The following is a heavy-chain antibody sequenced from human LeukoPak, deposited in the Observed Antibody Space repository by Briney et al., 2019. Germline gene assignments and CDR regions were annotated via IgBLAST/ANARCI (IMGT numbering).Heavy chain of an antibody. V-gene: IGHV1-69*13. CDR3: ARGPTRITMVRGAPDYYFDY. D-gene: IGHD3-10*01. CDR1: GGTFSSYA. J-gene: IGHJ4*02. Sequence: SVKVSCKTSGGTFSSYAISWVRQAPGQGLEWMGGIIPIFGTANYAQKLQGRVTITADESTSTAYMELSSLRSEDTAVYYCARGPTRITMVRGAPDYYFDYWGQGTLVTVSS. CDR2: IIPIFGTA.